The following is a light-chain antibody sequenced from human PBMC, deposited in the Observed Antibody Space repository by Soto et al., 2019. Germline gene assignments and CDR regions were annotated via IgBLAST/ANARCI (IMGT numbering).Light chain of an antibody. Sequence: DIQMTQSPSTLSASVGDRYTITCRASQSINSWLAWYQQKPGKAPQILIYDASTLKNGVPSRFSASGSGTEFTLIISSLQPDDFATYYCQHYNSYSEAFGQGTKVDLK. CDR2: DAS. CDR3: QHYNSYSEA. CDR1: QSINSW. V-gene: IGKV1-5*01. J-gene: IGKJ1*01.